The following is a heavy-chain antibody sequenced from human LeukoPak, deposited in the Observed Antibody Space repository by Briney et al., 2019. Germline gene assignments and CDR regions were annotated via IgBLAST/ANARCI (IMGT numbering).Heavy chain of an antibody. CDR1: GGTFSSYA. J-gene: IGHJ6*02. CDR3: AREFTVGSNYYYYGMDV. D-gene: IGHD3-10*01. V-gene: IGHV1-69*04. CDR2: IIPILGIA. Sequence: SVKVSCKASGGTFSSYAISWVRQAPGQGLEWMGRIIPILGIANYAQKFQGRVTITADKSTSTAYMELSSLRSEDTAVYYCAREFTVGSNYYYYGMDVWGQGTTVTVSS.